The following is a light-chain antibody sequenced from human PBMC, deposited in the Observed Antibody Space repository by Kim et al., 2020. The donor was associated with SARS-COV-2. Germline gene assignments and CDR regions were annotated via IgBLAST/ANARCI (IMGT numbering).Light chain of an antibody. V-gene: IGLV3-19*01. CDR2: GKN. CDR3: NSRDSSGNQVV. Sequence: SSELTQDPAVSVALGQTVRITCQGDSLRSYYASWYQQKPGQAPVLVIYGKNNRPSGIPDRFSGSSSGNTASLTITGAQAKDEADDYCNSRDSSGNQVVFGGLTQLTV. CDR1: SLRSYY. J-gene: IGLJ2*01.